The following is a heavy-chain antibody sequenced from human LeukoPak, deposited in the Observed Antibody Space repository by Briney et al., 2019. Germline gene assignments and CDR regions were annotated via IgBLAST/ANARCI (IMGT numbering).Heavy chain of an antibody. J-gene: IGHJ4*02. CDR1: GFTFSSYA. V-gene: IGHV3-23*01. D-gene: IGHD4-23*01. Sequence: GGSLRLSCAASGFTFSSYAMSWVRQAPGKGLEWVSAISDSGGRTFYADSVKGRFTISRDNSKDTLNLQMNSLRAEDTAVYYCAKDHDYGGNYPVYWGQGTLVTVSS. CDR3: AKDHDYGGNYPVY. CDR2: ISDSGGRT.